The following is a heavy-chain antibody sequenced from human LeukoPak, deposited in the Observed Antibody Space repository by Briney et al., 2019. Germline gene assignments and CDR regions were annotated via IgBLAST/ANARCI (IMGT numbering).Heavy chain of an antibody. CDR1: GFIFSTYG. J-gene: IGHJ5*02. D-gene: IGHD2-2*01. Sequence: GGSLRLSCAASGFIFSTYGMSWVRQAPGKGLEWVSTISGSGGTSNYADSVRGRFTISRDNSKNTLYLQMNSLRAEDTAVYYCARADCSSSTCYLRRSWFDPWGQGTLVTVSS. CDR2: ISGSGGTS. V-gene: IGHV3-23*01. CDR3: ARADCSSSTCYLRRSWFDP.